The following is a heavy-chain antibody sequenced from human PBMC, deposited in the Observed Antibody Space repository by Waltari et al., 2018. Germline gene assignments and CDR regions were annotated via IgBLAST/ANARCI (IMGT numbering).Heavy chain of an antibody. CDR3: ARDSRIERVYGNALKSWFDP. V-gene: IGHV1-18*01. Sequence: QVQLVQSGAEVKKPGASVKVSCKASGYTFTSYGISWVRQAPGHGLEWMGWISAYNGNTNYAQKLQGRVTMTTDTSTSTAYMELRSLRSDDTAVYYCARDSRIERVYGNALKSWFDPWGQGTLVTVSS. CDR1: GYTFTSYG. CDR2: ISAYNGNT. J-gene: IGHJ5*02. D-gene: IGHD2-8*01.